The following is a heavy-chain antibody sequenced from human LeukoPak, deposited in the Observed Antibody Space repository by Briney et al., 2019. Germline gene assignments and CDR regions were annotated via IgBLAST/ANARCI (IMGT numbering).Heavy chain of an antibody. CDR3: AIFTTYYYDRLTDY. V-gene: IGHV1-69*13. CDR2: ITPLFGTA. Sequence: GASVKVSCKASGGTFSKYTISWVRQRPGQGLEWMGGITPLFGTANYAQKFQGRVTITADESASTAYMELSSLRSEDTAVYYCAIFTTYYYDRLTDYWGQGTLVTVSS. D-gene: IGHD3-22*01. J-gene: IGHJ4*02. CDR1: GGTFSKYT.